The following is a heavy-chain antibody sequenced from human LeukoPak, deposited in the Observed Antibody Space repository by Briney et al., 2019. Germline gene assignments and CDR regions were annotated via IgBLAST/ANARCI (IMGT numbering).Heavy chain of an antibody. V-gene: IGHV3-43*02. CDR3: AKDMDVDYDSSGYLGPDY. D-gene: IGHD3-22*01. J-gene: IGHJ4*02. CDR2: ISGDGGST. Sequence: GGSLRLSCAASGFTFDDYAMHWVRQAPGKGLEWVSLISGDGGSTYYADSVKGRFTIFRDNSKNSLYLQMNSLRTEDTALYYCAKDMDVDYDSSGYLGPDYWGQGTLVTVSS. CDR1: GFTFDDYA.